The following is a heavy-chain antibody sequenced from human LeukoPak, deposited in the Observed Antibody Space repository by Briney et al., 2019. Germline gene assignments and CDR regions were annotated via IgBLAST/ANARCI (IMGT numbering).Heavy chain of an antibody. J-gene: IGHJ4*02. V-gene: IGHV3-21*01. Sequence: GESLRLSYAASGFTFSSYTMNWVRQAPGKGLEWVSSISSGSSYIYYADSVKGRFTISRDNAKNSLYLQMNSLRAEDTAVYYCATTPAGWGQGTLVTVSS. CDR2: ISSGSSYI. CDR1: GFTFSSYT. CDR3: ATTPAG.